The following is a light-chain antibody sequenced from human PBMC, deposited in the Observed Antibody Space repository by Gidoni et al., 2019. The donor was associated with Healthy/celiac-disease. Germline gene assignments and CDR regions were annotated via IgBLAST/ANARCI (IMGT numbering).Light chain of an antibody. J-gene: IGKJ2*01. CDR2: GAS. V-gene: IGKV3-20*01. CDR1: QSVSSSY. CDR3: QQYGSSPGYT. Sequence: IVLTQSPRTLSLSPGERATLSCRASQSVSSSYLAWYQQKPGQAPRLLIYGASSSATGIPDRFSGSGSGTDFTLTISRLEPEDFAVYYCQQYGSSPGYTFGQGTKLEIK.